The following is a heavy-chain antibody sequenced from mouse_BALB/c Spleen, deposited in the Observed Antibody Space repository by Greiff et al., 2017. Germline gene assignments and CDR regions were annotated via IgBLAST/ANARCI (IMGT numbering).Heavy chain of an antibody. CDR2: ISSGGST. D-gene: IGHD2-12*01. CDR3: ALYSLDY. CDR1: GFTFSSYA. Sequence: EVKLMESGGGLVKPGGSLKLSCAASGFTFSSYAMSWVRQTPEKRLEWVASISSGGSTYYPDSVKGRFTISRDNARNILYLQMSSLRSEDTAMYYCALYSLDYWGQGTTLTVSS. J-gene: IGHJ2*01. V-gene: IGHV5-6-5*01.